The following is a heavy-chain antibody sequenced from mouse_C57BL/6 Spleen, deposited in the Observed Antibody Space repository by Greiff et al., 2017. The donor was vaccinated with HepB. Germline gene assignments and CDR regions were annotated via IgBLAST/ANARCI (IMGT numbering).Heavy chain of an antibody. CDR2: IDPSDSET. Sequence: QVQLKQPGAELVRPGSSVKLSCKASGYTFTSYWMHWVKQRPIQGLEWIGNIDPSDSETHYNQKFKDKATLTVDKSSSTAYMQLSSLTSEDSAVYYCARGIYYYGSSYEGAYWGQGTLVTVAA. CDR1: GYTFTSYW. CDR3: ARGIYYYGSSYEGAY. V-gene: IGHV1-52*01. J-gene: IGHJ3*01. D-gene: IGHD1-1*01.